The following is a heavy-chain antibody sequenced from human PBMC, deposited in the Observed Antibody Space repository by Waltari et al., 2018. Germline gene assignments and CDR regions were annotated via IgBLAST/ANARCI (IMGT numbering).Heavy chain of an antibody. CDR1: GLTFDDYA. J-gene: IGHJ3*02. Sequence: EVQLVESGGGWVQPGRSLRLSCAASGLTFDDYAMLWVRQAPGKCLEWVSGISWNSGSIGYADSVKGRFTISRDNAKNSLYLQMNSLRAEDMALYYCAKGSGGAFDIWGQGTMVTVSS. CDR2: ISWNSGSI. D-gene: IGHD3-16*01. V-gene: IGHV3-9*03. CDR3: AKGSGGAFDI.